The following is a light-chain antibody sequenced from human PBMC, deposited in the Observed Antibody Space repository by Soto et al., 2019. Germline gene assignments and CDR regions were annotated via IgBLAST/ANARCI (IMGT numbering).Light chain of an antibody. V-gene: IGLV2-14*01. Sequence: SVLTQSASVSGSPGQSITISCTGSSXDVGGYNYVSWYQQHPDKAPKLIIFEVNSRPSGVSHRFSGSKSGNTASLTISGLQTEDEADYYCSSYTSTSSLYVFGTGTKVTVL. CDR3: SSYTSTSSLYV. CDR1: SXDVGGYNY. J-gene: IGLJ1*01. CDR2: EVN.